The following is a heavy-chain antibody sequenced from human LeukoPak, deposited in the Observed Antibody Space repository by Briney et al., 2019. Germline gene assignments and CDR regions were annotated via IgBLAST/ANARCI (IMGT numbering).Heavy chain of an antibody. J-gene: IGHJ4*02. CDR3: ARRGRWLVSFDY. V-gene: IGHV4-39*07. D-gene: IGHD6-19*01. Sequence: SETLSLTCTVSGGSISSSSYDWGWIRQPPGKGLEWIGSIYYSGSTYYNPSLKSRVTISVDTSKNQFSLKLSSVTAADTAVYYCARRGRWLVSFDYWGQGTLVTVSS. CDR1: GGSISSSSYD. CDR2: IYYSGST.